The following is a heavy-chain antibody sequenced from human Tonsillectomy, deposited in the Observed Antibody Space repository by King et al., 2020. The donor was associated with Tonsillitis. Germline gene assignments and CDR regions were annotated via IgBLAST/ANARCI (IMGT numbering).Heavy chain of an antibody. Sequence: VQLVQSGGGLVQPGGSLRLSCAASGFTFSDYWMSWVRQPPGKGLEWVANIKQDGSEKYYVDSVKGRFNISRDNAKNSLYLQMNSLRDDDTAVYYCARVANIKDGELPADYYYYAMDVWGQGTTVTVSS. CDR3: ARVANIKDGELPADYYYYAMDV. CDR1: GFTFSDYW. CDR2: IKQDGSEK. V-gene: IGHV3-7*03. J-gene: IGHJ6*02. D-gene: IGHD1-26*01.